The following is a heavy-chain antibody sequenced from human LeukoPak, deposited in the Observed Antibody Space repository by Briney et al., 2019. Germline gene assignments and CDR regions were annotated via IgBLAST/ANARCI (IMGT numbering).Heavy chain of an antibody. CDR2: INTDGSST. D-gene: IGHD1-26*01. Sequence: QPGRSLRLSCAASGFTFSSYGMHWVRHDPGKGLVWVSHINTDGSSTTYADSVKGRFTISRDNAKNTLYLQMNSLRAEDTAVYYCARDRGGSYDYWGQGTLVTVSS. V-gene: IGHV3-74*01. CDR3: ARDRGGSYDY. J-gene: IGHJ4*02. CDR1: GFTFSSYG.